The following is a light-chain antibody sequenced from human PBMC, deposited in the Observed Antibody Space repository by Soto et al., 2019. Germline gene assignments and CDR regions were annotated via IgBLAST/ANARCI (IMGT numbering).Light chain of an antibody. Sequence: QSVLTQPPSVSAAPGQKVTISFSGSSSNIGHNYVSWYQQLPGTAPKLLIYDNNKRPSGIPDRFSGSKSGTSATLGITGLQTGDEADYYCGTWDSSLSAVVFGGGTKLTVL. CDR2: DNN. V-gene: IGLV1-51*01. CDR1: SSNIGHNY. J-gene: IGLJ2*01. CDR3: GTWDSSLSAVV.